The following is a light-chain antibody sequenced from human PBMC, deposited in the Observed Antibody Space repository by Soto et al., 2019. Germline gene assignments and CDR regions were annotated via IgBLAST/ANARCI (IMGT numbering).Light chain of an antibody. CDR2: WAS. Sequence: DIVMTQSPDSLAVSLGERATINCKSSQSVLYSSNNKNFLAWYQQKPGQPPKLLIYWASTQESGVPDRFSGSGSGTDFTLTISSLQAEDVAVYYCQQYYATPYTFGQGTNLEIK. V-gene: IGKV4-1*01. CDR1: QSVLYSSNNKNF. CDR3: QQYYATPYT. J-gene: IGKJ2*01.